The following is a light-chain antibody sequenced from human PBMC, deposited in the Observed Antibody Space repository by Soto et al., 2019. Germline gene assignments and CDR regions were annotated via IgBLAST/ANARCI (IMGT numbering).Light chain of an antibody. J-gene: IGLJ1*01. Sequence: QSVLTQPASVSGSPGQSITISCTGTSSDFVLYNYVTWYQQHPGKAPKLMLYGVSNRPSGVSNRFSGSKSGNTASLTISGLQAEDEADYYCSSHTTTSSALQVFGTGTKLTVL. CDR2: GVS. CDR3: SSHTTTSSALQV. V-gene: IGLV2-14*01. CDR1: SSDFVLYNY.